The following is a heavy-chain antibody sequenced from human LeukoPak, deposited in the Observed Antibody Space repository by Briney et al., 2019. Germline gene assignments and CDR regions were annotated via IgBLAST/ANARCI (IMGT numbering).Heavy chain of an antibody. Sequence: PGGSLRLSCAASGFTFSSYSMNWVRQAPGKGLEWVSYISSDSRTIYYADSVKGRFTISRDNAKNSLYLQMKSLRDEDTAVYYCAKGLGGASVYAFDIWGQATMVTVSS. D-gene: IGHD2-21*01. CDR1: GFTFSSYS. CDR3: AKGLGGASVYAFDI. J-gene: IGHJ3*02. CDR2: ISSDSRTI. V-gene: IGHV3-48*02.